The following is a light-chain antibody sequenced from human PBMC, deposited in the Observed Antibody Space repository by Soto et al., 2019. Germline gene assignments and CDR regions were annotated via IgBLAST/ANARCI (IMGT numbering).Light chain of an antibody. CDR2: GNS. Sequence: QSVLTQPPSVSGAPGQTVTISCTGSSSSIGAGYDVHWYQQLPGTAPKLLIYGNSNRPSGVPDRFSGSKSGNSASLAITGLQAEDEADYYCQSYDSSLSAHVVFGGGTKLTVL. CDR3: QSYDSSLSAHVV. V-gene: IGLV1-40*01. CDR1: SSSIGAGYD. J-gene: IGLJ2*01.